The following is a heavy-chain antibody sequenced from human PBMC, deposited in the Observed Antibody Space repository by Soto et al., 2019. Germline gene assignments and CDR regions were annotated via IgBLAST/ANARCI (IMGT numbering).Heavy chain of an antibody. CDR1: VYTFTSYG. CDR2: ISAYNGNT. CDR3: AREGGRYYDILTGYYGRPYYFDY. Sequence: ASVKVSCKASVYTFTSYGISWVRQAPGQGLEWMGWISAYNGNTNYAQKLQGRVTMTTDTSTSTAYMELRSLRSDDTAVYYCAREGGRYYDILTGYYGRPYYFDYWGQGTLVTVSS. D-gene: IGHD3-9*01. J-gene: IGHJ4*02. V-gene: IGHV1-18*01.